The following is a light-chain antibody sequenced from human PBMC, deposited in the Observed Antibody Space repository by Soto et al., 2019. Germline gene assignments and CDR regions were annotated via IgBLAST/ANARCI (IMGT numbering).Light chain of an antibody. CDR2: EVT. CDR3: SSYTTTYTVV. CDR1: SSDVGGYHY. Sequence: QSALTQPASVSGSPGQSITISCTGTSSDVGGYHYVSWYQQHPGKAPKLMIYEVTNRPTGVSNRFSASKSGNTASLTISGLXXEXEAHYYCSSYTTTYTVVFGGGTKLTVX. V-gene: IGLV2-14*01. J-gene: IGLJ2*01.